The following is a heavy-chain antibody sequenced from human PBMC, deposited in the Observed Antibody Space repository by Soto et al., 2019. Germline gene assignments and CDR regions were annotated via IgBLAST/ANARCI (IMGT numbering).Heavy chain of an antibody. CDR3: ARRQNFALDY. D-gene: IGHD1-7*01. Sequence: GGSLRLSCAASGFTFSGYGMHWVRQAPGKGLEWVAVISYDGSNKYYADSVKGRFTISRDLSKNTLYLQMNSLKTEDTAVYYCARRQNFALDYWGQGTLVTVSS. V-gene: IGHV3-30*03. CDR2: ISYDGSNK. CDR1: GFTFSGYG. J-gene: IGHJ4*02.